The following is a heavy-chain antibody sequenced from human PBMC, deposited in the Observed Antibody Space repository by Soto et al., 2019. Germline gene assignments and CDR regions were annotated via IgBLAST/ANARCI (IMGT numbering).Heavy chain of an antibody. D-gene: IGHD3-22*01. CDR3: ARVYDSSGYPSFDY. V-gene: IGHV4-31*03. Sequence: SETRSLTCTVSGGSISSGGYYWSWIRQHPGKGLEWIGYIYYSGSTYYNPSLKSRVTISVDTSKNQFSLKLSSVTAADTAVYYCARVYDSSGYPSFDYWGQGTLVTVSS. J-gene: IGHJ4*02. CDR1: GGSISSGGYY. CDR2: IYYSGST.